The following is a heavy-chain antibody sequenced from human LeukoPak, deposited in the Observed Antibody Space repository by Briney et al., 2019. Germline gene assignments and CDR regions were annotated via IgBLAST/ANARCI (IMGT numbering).Heavy chain of an antibody. CDR3: ARFVYCSSTSCYLSFDD. Sequence: SETLSLTCIVSGGSISSSSYYWGWIRQPPGKGLEYIGNIYYSGSTYYNPSLKSRVTISVDTSKNQFSLKLGSVTAADTAVYYCARFVYCSSTSCYLSFDDWGQGSLVTVSS. D-gene: IGHD2-2*01. J-gene: IGHJ4*02. V-gene: IGHV4-39*01. CDR2: IYYSGST. CDR1: GGSISSSSYY.